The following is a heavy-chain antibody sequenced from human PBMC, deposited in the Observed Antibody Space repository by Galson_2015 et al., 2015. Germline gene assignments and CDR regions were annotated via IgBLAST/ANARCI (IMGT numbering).Heavy chain of an antibody. J-gene: IGHJ4*02. CDR1: GFSLSTSGVG. D-gene: IGHD6-19*01. CDR2: IYWNDDK. CDR3: AHYSAVSGDDYSRYYDY. V-gene: IGHV2-5*01. Sequence: PALVKPTQTLTLTCTFSGFSLSTSGVGVGWIRQPPGKALEWLALIYWNDDKRYSPSLKSRLTITMDTSKNQVVLTMTNMDPVDTATYYCAHYSAVSGDDYSRYYDYWGQGILVTVSS.